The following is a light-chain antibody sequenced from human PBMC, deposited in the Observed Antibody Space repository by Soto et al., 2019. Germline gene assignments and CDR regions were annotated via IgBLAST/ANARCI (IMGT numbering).Light chain of an antibody. J-gene: IGLJ1*01. CDR2: QVS. CDR3: SSYTISSTYV. V-gene: IGLV2-14*01. CDR1: SSDVGTYNY. Sequence: QSVLTQPASVSGSPGQSITLSCTGTSSDVGTYNYVSWYQQHPGKAPKPMISQVSNRPSGVSNRFSGSKSGNTASLTISGLQAEDEADYYCSSYTISSTYVFGTGTKVTVL.